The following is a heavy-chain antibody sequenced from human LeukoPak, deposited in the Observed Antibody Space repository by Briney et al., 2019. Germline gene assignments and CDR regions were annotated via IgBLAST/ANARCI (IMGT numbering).Heavy chain of an antibody. V-gene: IGHV1-18*01. CDR1: GYTFTSYG. D-gene: IGHD3-10*01. J-gene: IGHJ4*02. Sequence: ASVKVSCKASGYTFTSYGISWVRQAPGQGLEWMGWISAYNGNTNYAQKLQGRVTMTTDTSTSTAYMELRSLRSDDTAVYYCARDRLWFGELSKPNDYWGKGTLVTVSS. CDR3: ARDRLWFGELSKPNDY. CDR2: ISAYNGNT.